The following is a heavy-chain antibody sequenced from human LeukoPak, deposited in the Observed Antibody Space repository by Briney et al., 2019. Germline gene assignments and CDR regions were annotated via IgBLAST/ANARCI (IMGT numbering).Heavy chain of an antibody. V-gene: IGHV3-9*01. CDR2: ISWNSGSI. CDR1: GFTFDDYA. D-gene: IGHD6-6*01. CDR3: AKAPRWSSSSTSYFDY. Sequence: GRSLRLSCAASGFTFDDYAMHWVRHAPGKGLEWVSGISWNSGSIGYADSVKGRFTISRDNAKNSLYLQMNSLRAEDTALYYCAKAPRWSSSSTSYFDYWGQGTLVTVSS. J-gene: IGHJ4*02.